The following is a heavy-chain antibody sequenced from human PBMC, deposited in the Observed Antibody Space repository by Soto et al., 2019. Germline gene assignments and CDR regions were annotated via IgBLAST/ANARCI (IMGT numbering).Heavy chain of an antibody. CDR3: ASGDYVWGSYRYTRFDY. J-gene: IGHJ4*02. V-gene: IGHV1-69*01. D-gene: IGHD3-16*02. CDR2: IIPIFGTA. Sequence: QVQLVQSGAEVKKPGSSVKVSCKASGGTFSSYAISWVRQAPGQGLEWMGGIIPIFGTANYAQKFQGRVTITADESTSTAYMELSSLRSEDTTVYYCASGDYVWGSYRYTRFDYWGQGTLVTVSS. CDR1: GGTFSSYA.